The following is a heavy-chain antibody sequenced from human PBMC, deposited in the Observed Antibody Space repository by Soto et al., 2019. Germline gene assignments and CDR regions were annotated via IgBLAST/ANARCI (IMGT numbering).Heavy chain of an antibody. D-gene: IGHD3-9*01. J-gene: IGHJ6*03. Sequence: ASVKVSCKASGYTFTSYYMHWVRQAPGQGLEWMGWINPNSGGTNYAQKFQGWVTMTRDTSISTAYMELSRLRSDDTAVYYCARGKGDDILTGYSPRDYYYYMDVWGKGTTVTVSS. CDR1: GYTFTSYY. CDR2: INPNSGGT. V-gene: IGHV1-2*04. CDR3: ARGKGDDILTGYSPRDYYYYMDV.